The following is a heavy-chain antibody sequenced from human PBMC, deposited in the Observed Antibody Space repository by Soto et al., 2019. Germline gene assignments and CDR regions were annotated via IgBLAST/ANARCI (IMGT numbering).Heavy chain of an antibody. CDR2: IKQDGSEK. Sequence: VGSLRLSCAASGFTLSSYWMSWVRQAPGKGLEWVANIKQDGSEKYYVDSVKGRFTISRDNAKNSLYLQMNSLRAEDTAVYYCARESPLFGDYWGQGTLVTVSS. V-gene: IGHV3-7*01. J-gene: IGHJ4*02. CDR3: ARESPLFGDY. D-gene: IGHD3-10*02. CDR1: GFTLSSYW.